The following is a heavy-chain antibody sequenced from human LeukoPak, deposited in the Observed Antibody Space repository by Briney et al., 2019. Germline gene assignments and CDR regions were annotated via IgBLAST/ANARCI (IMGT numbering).Heavy chain of an antibody. J-gene: IGHJ6*02. CDR3: ARGIAPAGYYYYGLDV. D-gene: IGHD6-13*01. CDR2: ISSSGSTV. Sequence: GGSLRLSCAASGFTFSSYSMNWVRQAPGKGLEWISYISSSGSTVDYADSVKGRFTISRDSAKNSLYLQMNSLRADDTAVYFCARGIAPAGYYYYGLDVWGQGTTVTVSS. CDR1: GFTFSSYS. V-gene: IGHV3-48*01.